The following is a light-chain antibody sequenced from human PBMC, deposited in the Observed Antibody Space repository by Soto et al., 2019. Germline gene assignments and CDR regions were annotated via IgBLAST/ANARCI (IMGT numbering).Light chain of an antibody. CDR1: SSDVGGYNF. J-gene: IGLJ3*02. CDR2: EVS. Sequence: QSALTQPASVSGSPGQSITISCTGTSSDVGGYNFVSWYQQHPGKAPKLMIFEVSNRPSGVSNRFSASKSGNTASLTISGLQPEDEADYYCSSYRTSSTWVFGGGPKLTVL. CDR3: SSYRTSSTWV. V-gene: IGLV2-14*01.